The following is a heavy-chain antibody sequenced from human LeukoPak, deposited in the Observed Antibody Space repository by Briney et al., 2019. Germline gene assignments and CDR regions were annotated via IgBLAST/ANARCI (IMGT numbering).Heavy chain of an antibody. CDR3: ARSTGFGYDFWSGPLYYFDY. D-gene: IGHD3-3*01. V-gene: IGHV4-34*01. CDR2: INHSGST. Sequence: PSETLPLTCAVYGGSFSGYYWSWIRQPPGKGLEWIGEINHSGSTNYNPSLKSRVTISVDTSKNQFSLKLSSVTAADTAVYYCARSTGFGYDFWSGPLYYFDYWGQGTLVTVSS. CDR1: GGSFSGYY. J-gene: IGHJ4*02.